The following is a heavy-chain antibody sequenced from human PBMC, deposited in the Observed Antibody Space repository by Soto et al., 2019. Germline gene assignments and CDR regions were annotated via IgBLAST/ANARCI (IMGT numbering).Heavy chain of an antibody. J-gene: IGHJ4*02. CDR1: GGSVSSGSYY. V-gene: IGHV4-61*01. Sequence: SETLSLTCTVSGGSVSSGSYYWSWIRQPPGKGLEWIGYIYYSGSTNYNPSLKSRVTISVDTSKNQFSLKLSSVTAADTAVYYCARGGWYGIDYWGQGTLVTVSS. CDR3: ARGGWYGIDY. CDR2: IYYSGST. D-gene: IGHD6-19*01.